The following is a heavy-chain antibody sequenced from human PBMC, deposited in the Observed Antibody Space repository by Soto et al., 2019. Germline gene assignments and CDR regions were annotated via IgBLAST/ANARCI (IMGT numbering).Heavy chain of an antibody. D-gene: IGHD3-3*01. J-gene: IGHJ5*02. CDR1: GFTFSTYS. CDR2: ISNYNNYI. CDR3: AREAVVGVIAGWFDP. Sequence: EVQLVDSGGGLVKAGGSLSLSCAASGFTFSTYSMNWVRQAPGKGLEWVSSISNYNNYIYYADSVKGRFTISRDNAKNSLYLQMNSLRAEDTAVYYCAREAVVGVIAGWFDPWGQGTLVTVSS. V-gene: IGHV3-21*01.